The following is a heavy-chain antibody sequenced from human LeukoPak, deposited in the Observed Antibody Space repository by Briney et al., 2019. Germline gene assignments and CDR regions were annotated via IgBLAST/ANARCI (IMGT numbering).Heavy chain of an antibody. D-gene: IGHD3-10*01. J-gene: IGHJ6*02. Sequence: GASVKVSCKASGYTFTGYYMHWVRQAPGQGLEWMGGIIPIFGTANYAQKFQGRVTITADESTSTAYMELSSLRSEDTAVYYCARDTHYYGSGSYDLYGMDVWGQGTTVTVSS. CDR2: IIPIFGTA. CDR3: ARDTHYYGSGSYDLYGMDV. V-gene: IGHV1-69*13. CDR1: GYTFTGYY.